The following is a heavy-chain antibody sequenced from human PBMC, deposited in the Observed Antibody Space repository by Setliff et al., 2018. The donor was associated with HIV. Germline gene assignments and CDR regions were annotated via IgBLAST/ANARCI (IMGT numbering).Heavy chain of an antibody. V-gene: IGHV1-69*10. CDR1: GGTFSSYA. J-gene: IGHJ4*02. CDR2: IIPILGIA. D-gene: IGHD1-26*01. Sequence: SVKVSCKASGGTFSSYAISWVRQAPGQGLEWMGGIIPILGIANYAQKFQGRVTIATDESTRTSYMELSSLRSEDTAVYYCARDRSYYPNYFDYWGQGTLVTVSS. CDR3: ARDRSYYPNYFDY.